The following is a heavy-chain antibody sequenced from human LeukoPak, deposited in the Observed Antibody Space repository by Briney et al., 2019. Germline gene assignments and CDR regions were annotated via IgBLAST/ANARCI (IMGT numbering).Heavy chain of an antibody. J-gene: IGHJ4*02. CDR1: GGSISSSSYY. D-gene: IGHD1-26*01. V-gene: IGHV4-39*01. CDR2: IYYSGST. Sequence: PSATLSLTCTVSGGSISSSSYYWGWIRQPPGTGLEWLGSIYYSGSTYYNPSLKSRVTISVDTSKNQFPLKLSSVTAADTAVYYCARRVRSGSYRYYFDYWGQGTLVTVSS. CDR3: ARRVRSGSYRYYFDY.